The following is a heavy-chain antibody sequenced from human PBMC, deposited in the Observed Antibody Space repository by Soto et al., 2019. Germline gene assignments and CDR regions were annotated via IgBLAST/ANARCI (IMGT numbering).Heavy chain of an antibody. J-gene: IGHJ4*02. CDR3: ATEKSGSPGDS. CDR1: GASISSYY. CDR2: IYHNGNT. Sequence: TLSLTCTVSGASISSYYWSWIRQPLGEGLEWIAYIYHNGNTNYNPSLMNRVTISLDTSRNQFSLSLSSVTAADTAVYYCATEKSGSPGDSWGQGVLVTVSS. D-gene: IGHD3-10*01. V-gene: IGHV4-59*01.